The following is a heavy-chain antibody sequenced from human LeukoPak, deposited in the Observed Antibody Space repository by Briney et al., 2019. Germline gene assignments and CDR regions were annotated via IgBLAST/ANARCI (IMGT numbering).Heavy chain of an antibody. Sequence: GSLRLSCAASGFTFSSYGMHWVRRAPGKGLEGVAVIWYEGSNKYYADSVKGRFTISRDNSKNTLYLQMNSLKAEDTAVYYCAKFSGPYSSRWYFDYWGQGTLVTVSS. D-gene: IGHD6-19*01. J-gene: IGHJ4*02. V-gene: IGHV3-33*06. CDR2: IWYEGSNK. CDR1: GFTFSSYG. CDR3: AKFSGPYSSRWYFDY.